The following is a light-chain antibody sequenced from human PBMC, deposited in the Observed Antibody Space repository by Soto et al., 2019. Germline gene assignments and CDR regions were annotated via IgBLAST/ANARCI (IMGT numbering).Light chain of an antibody. CDR1: QSVSSY. V-gene: IGKV3-11*01. J-gene: IGKJ3*01. Sequence: EIVLTQSPATLSLSPGERATLSCRASQSVSSYLAWYQQKPGQAPRLLIYDASNRATGIPARFSGSGSGTDFTLTISSLEPEDFAVYYCQQRGGALFTFGPGTKVDIK. CDR3: QQRGGALFT. CDR2: DAS.